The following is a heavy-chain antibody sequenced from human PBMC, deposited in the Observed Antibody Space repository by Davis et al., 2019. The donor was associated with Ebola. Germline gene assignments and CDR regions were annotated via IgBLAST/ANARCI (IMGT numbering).Heavy chain of an antibody. CDR2: HGTSGDT. CDR1: GFVFRSYV. V-gene: IGHV3-21*01. Sequence: GGSLRLSCAASGFVFRSYVMSWVRRAPGKGLEWVSTHGTSGDTYYADSVKGRFTISRDNAKNSLYLQMNSLRAEDTAVYYCARGSRCWYFDLWGRGTLVTVSS. J-gene: IGHJ2*01. CDR3: ARGSRCWYFDL.